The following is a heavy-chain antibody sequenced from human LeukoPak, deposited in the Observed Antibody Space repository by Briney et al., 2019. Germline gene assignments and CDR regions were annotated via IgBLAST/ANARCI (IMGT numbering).Heavy chain of an antibody. Sequence: PGRSLRLSCAASGFTFDDYAMHWVRQAPGKGLEWVSGISWNSGSIGYADSVKGRFTISRDNAKNSLYLQMNSLRAEDTALYYCAKDISSGWYGEYYFDYWGQGTLVTVSP. CDR1: GFTFDDYA. V-gene: IGHV3-9*01. D-gene: IGHD6-19*01. J-gene: IGHJ4*02. CDR2: ISWNSGSI. CDR3: AKDISSGWYGEYYFDY.